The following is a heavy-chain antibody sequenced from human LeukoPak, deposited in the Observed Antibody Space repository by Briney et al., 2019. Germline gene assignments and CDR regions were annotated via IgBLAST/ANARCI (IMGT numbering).Heavy chain of an antibody. Sequence: GGSLRLSCVASAFTFSSYSMNWVRQAPGKGLEWVSSISSSGTYIYYADSVKGRFTISRDNAKNSLYLQMNSLRAEDTAVYYCARDLPSVYHHDRHDDPDADRSDYWGQGTLVTVSS. CDR3: ARDLPSVYHHDRHDDPDADRSDY. D-gene: IGHD1-14*01. CDR2: ISSSGTYI. V-gene: IGHV3-21*01. CDR1: AFTFSSYS. J-gene: IGHJ4*02.